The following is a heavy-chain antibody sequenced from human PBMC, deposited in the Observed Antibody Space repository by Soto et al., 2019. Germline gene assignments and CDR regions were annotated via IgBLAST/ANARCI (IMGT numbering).Heavy chain of an antibody. V-gene: IGHV1-69*13. CDR2: IIPIFGTA. J-gene: IGHJ6*02. CDR1: GCTFSSYA. CDR3: ARDRRRAAAGPYYYYYGMDV. D-gene: IGHD6-13*01. Sequence: GASVKVSCKASGCTFSSYAISWVRQAPGQGLEWMGGIIPIFGTANYAQKFQGRVTITADESTSTAYMELSSLRSEDTAVYYCARDRRRAAAGPYYYYYGMDVWGQGTTVTVSS.